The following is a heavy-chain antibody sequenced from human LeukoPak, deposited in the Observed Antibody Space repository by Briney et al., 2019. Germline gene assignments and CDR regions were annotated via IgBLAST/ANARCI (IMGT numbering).Heavy chain of an antibody. CDR1: GGSISSGGYY. CDR3: AGGPTRLRFLEWLPGPVDY. V-gene: IGHV4-31*03. D-gene: IGHD3-3*01. Sequence: SQTLSLTCTVSGGSISSGGYYWSWIRQHPGKGLEWIGYRHYSGTTYYNASLKSRLTISVDTSKNQFSLKLSSVTAADTAVYYCAGGPTRLRFLEWLPGPVDYWGQGTLVTVSS. J-gene: IGHJ4*02. CDR2: RHYSGTT.